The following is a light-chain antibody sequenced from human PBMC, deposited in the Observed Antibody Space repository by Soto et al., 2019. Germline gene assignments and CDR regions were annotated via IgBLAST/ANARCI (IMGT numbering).Light chain of an antibody. Sequence: QSALTQPPSASGSPGQSVTISCTGTSSDVGGYNYVAWYQQHPGKAPKLMMFEVSKRPSGVPDRFSGSKFGNTASLTVSGLQAEDEAVYYCASYGGNDNMLFGGGTKVTVL. CDR3: ASYGGNDNML. CDR2: EVS. V-gene: IGLV2-8*01. J-gene: IGLJ3*02. CDR1: SSDVGGYNY.